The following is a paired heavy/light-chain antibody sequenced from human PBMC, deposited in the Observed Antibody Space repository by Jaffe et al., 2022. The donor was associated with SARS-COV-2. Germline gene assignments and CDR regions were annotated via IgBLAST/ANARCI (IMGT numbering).Light chain of an antibody. V-gene: IGKV3-20*01. Sequence: EIVLTQSPGTLSLSPGERATLSCRASQSVSSSYLAWYQQKPGQAPRLLIYGASTRATGIPDRFSGSESGTDFTLTISRLEPEDFAVYYCQQYVSSPWTFGQGTKVEIK. CDR1: QSVSSSY. J-gene: IGKJ1*01. CDR3: QQYVSSPWT. CDR2: GAS.
Heavy chain of an antibody. D-gene: IGHD3-3*02. CDR1: GYTFTTYY. CDR3: ARSIYPHYFDY. J-gene: IGHJ4*02. Sequence: QVQLVQSGAEVKKPGASVKVSCKASGYTFTTYYIHWVRQAPGQGLEWMGIINPSGGSTTYAQESQGRVTMTRDTSTSTVYMELSSLRSEDTAVYFCARSIYPHYFDYWGQGTLVTVSS. CDR2: INPSGGST. V-gene: IGHV1-46*01.